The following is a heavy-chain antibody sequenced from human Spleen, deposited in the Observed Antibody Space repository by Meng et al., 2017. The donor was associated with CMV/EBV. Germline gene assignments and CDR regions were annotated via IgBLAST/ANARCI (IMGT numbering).Heavy chain of an antibody. V-gene: IGHV4-39*07. CDR3: ARDNRPMEDNWFDP. Sequence: ESLKISCTVSGGSISSGNYYWGWIRQPPGKGLEWIGSMYYSGSTYYNPSLKSRVTISVDTSKNQFSLKLSSVTAADAAVYYCARDNRPMEDNWFDPWGQGTLVTVSS. CDR1: GGSISSGNYY. D-gene: IGHD2/OR15-2a*01. CDR2: MYYSGST. J-gene: IGHJ5*02.